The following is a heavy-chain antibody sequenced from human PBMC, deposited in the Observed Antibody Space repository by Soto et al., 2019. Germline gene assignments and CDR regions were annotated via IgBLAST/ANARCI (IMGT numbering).Heavy chain of an antibody. CDR3: ARGPGGTFDY. CDR1: GYSISSYY. V-gene: IGHV4-59*01. Sequence: SETLSLTCTVSGYSISSYYWSWIRQPPGKGLEWIGYIYYSGSTNYNPSLKSRVTISVDTSKNQFSLKLRSVTAADTAVYYCARGPGGTFDYWGQGTLVTVSS. CDR2: IYYSGST. D-gene: IGHD3-16*01. J-gene: IGHJ4*02.